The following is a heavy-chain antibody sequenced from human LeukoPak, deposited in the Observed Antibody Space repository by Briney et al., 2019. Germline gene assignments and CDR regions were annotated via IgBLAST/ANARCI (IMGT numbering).Heavy chain of an antibody. CDR1: GGSISSGGYY. CDR2: IYYSGST. Sequence: SETLSLTCTVSGGSISSGGYYWSWIRQHPGKGLEWIGYIYYSGSTYYNPYLKSRVTISVDTSNNQFSLKLSSVTAADTAVYYCARVSLDSYAYYFDYWGQGTLVTVSS. D-gene: IGHD2-2*01. CDR3: ARVSLDSYAYYFDY. J-gene: IGHJ4*02. V-gene: IGHV4-31*03.